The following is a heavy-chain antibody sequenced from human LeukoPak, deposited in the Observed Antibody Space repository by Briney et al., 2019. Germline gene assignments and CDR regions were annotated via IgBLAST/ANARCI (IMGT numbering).Heavy chain of an antibody. CDR2: ISSSGATI. J-gene: IGHJ4*02. CDR1: GFTFSVYE. D-gene: IGHD5-12*01. Sequence: GGSLRLSCAASGFTFSVYEMNWVRQAPGKGLEWVSYISSSGATIYYADSVKGRFTISRDNAKNSLYLQMNSLRAEDTAVYYCARDGGYSAYDFDYWGQGILVTVSS. CDR3: ARDGGYSAYDFDY. V-gene: IGHV3-48*03.